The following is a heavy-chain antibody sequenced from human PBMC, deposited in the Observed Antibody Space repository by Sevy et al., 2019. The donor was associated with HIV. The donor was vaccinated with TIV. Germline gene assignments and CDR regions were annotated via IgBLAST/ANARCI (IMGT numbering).Heavy chain of an antibody. J-gene: IGHJ4*02. CDR1: GFTFSNAW. CDR2: IRSKAGGGTT. CDR3: TTDHRRDGIVVVPFEY. D-gene: IGHD2-15*01. Sequence: GGSLRLSCAASGFTFSNAWMSWVRQSPGKGLEWVGRIRSKAGGGTTDYATIVKGKFTISRDDSRDILYLQLNSLETEDTAVYYCTTDHRRDGIVVVPFEYWGQGPLVTVSS. V-gene: IGHV3-15*01.